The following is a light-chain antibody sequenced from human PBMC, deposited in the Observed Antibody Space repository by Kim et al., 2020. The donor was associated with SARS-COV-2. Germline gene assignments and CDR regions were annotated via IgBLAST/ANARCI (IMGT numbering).Light chain of an antibody. V-gene: IGLV2-14*03. J-gene: IGLJ3*02. CDR3: SSCTLSGTVV. Sequence: QSALTQAASVSGSPGQSITISCTGTSSDVGGYNCVSWYLQHPGNAPKLMIADVSNRPSGVSDRFSGSKSGNTASLTISGLQAEDEADYYCSSCTLSGTVVFGGGTQLTVL. CDR1: SSDVGGYNC. CDR2: DVS.